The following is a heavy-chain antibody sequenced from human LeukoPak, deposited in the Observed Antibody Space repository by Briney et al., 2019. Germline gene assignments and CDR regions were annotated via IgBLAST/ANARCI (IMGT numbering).Heavy chain of an antibody. CDR2: IYYSGST. V-gene: IGHV4-39*01. Sequence: PSETLSLTCTVSGGSISSSSHYWGWIRQPPGKGLEWIGSIYYSGSTYYNPSLKSRVTISVDTSKNQFSLKLSSVTAADTAVYYCARRRNWGVDYWGQGTLVTVSS. CDR3: ARRRNWGVDY. D-gene: IGHD7-27*01. CDR1: GGSISSSSHY. J-gene: IGHJ4*02.